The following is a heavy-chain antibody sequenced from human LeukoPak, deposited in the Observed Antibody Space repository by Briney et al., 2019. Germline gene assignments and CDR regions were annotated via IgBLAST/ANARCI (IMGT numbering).Heavy chain of an antibody. V-gene: IGHV2-5*02. CDR1: GFSLSTSGVG. D-gene: IGHD3-10*01. CDR2: IYWGDDK. Sequence: SGPTLVNPTQTLTLTCTFSGFSLSTSGVGVGWIRQPPGKALEWLALIYWGDDKRYSPSLKSRLTITKDTSKNQVVPTMTNMDPVDTATYYCAHRDYYGSGNDYWGQGTLVTVSS. J-gene: IGHJ4*02. CDR3: AHRDYYGSGNDY.